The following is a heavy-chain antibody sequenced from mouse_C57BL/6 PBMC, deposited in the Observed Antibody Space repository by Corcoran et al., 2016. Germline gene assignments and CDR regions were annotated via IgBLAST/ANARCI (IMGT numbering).Heavy chain of an antibody. V-gene: IGHV9-3*01. D-gene: IGHD4-1*01. CDR3: ARNWDGYVDV. CDR2: INTYSGVP. Sequence: QIQWVQSGPELKKPGETVKISCQASGYTFTPYGLSWVKQAPGKGLKGMGWINTYSGVPTYADDFKGRFAFSLETSASTAYLQINNLKNEDTATYFCARNWDGYVDVWGTGTTVTVSS. J-gene: IGHJ1*03. CDR1: GYTFTPYG.